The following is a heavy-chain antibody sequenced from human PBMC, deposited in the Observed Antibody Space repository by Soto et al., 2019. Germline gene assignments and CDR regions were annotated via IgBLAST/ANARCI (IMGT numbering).Heavy chain of an antibody. CDR2: VYYSGST. CDR1: GGSIANYY. Sequence: PSETLSLTCSVSGGSIANYYWSWIRQPPGKGLEWIGYVYYSGSTNYNPSLKSRVTMSVDTSRNLFSLKLTSVTAADTAMYYCARNLNAYNLRNWFDTWGQGTLVTVSS. D-gene: IGHD1-1*01. CDR3: ARNLNAYNLRNWFDT. J-gene: IGHJ5*02. V-gene: IGHV4-59*01.